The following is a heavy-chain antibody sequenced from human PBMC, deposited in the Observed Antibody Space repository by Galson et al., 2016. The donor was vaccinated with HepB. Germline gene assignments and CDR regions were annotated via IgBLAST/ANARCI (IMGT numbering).Heavy chain of an antibody. V-gene: IGHV3-72*01. J-gene: IGHJ4*02. CDR2: TRNRARSYTT. CDR3: TRTGLGDFDY. CDR1: GFILSDYY. Sequence: SLRLSCAASGFILSDYYMDWVRQAPGKGLEWVGRTRNRARSYTTDYVASVKGSFTIERDNSKSSVYLHMNGLKPEDTAIYYCTRTGLGDFDYWGRGTLVTVSS.